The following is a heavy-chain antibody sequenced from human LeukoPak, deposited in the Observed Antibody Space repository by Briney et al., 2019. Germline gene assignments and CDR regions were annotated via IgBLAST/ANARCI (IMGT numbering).Heavy chain of an antibody. Sequence: SETLSLTRAVYGGSFSGYYWSWIRQPPGKGLEWIGSIYYSGSTYYNPSLKSRVTISVDTSKNQFSLKLSSVTAADTAVYYCARVGGDYWGQGTLVTVSS. J-gene: IGHJ4*02. V-gene: IGHV4-34*01. CDR2: IYYSGST. CDR1: GGSFSGYY. CDR3: ARVGGDY. D-gene: IGHD1-26*01.